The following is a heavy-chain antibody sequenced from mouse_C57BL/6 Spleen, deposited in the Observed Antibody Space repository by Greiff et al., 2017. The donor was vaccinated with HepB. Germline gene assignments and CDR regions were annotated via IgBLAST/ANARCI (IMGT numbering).Heavy chain of an antibody. J-gene: IGHJ2*01. V-gene: IGHV1-39*01. CDR1: GYSFTDYN. Sequence: EVQLQQPGPELVKPGASVKISCKASGYSFTDYNMNWVKQSTGQSLEWIGVINPNYGTTSYNQKFKGKATLTVDQSSSTAYMQLNSLTSEDSAVYYCARTGTTVVAPFDYWGQGTTLTVSS. D-gene: IGHD1-1*01. CDR3: ARTGTTVVAPFDY. CDR2: INPNYGTT.